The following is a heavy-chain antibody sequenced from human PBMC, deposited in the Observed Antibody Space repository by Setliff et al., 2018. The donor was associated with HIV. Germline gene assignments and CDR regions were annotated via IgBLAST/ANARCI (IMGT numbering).Heavy chain of an antibody. V-gene: IGHV4-59*11. CDR3: ARDHVFGSRTGFDP. J-gene: IGHJ5*02. CDR1: GTSINSHY. CDR2: IYYTGSA. D-gene: IGHD3-10*01. Sequence: SETLSLTCTVSGTSINSHYWSWIRRTPGKGLQWIGLIYYTGSANSNASLRSRVMISVDTSKNQFSLKLSAVTAADTAVYYCARDHVFGSRTGFDPWGPGILVTSPQ.